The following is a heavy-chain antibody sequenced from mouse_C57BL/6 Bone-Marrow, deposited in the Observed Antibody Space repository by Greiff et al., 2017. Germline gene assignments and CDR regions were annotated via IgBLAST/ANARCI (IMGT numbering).Heavy chain of an antibody. CDR2: IDPENGDT. J-gene: IGHJ2*01. CDR1: GFNIKDDY. D-gene: IGHD1-1*01. V-gene: IGHV14-4*01. Sequence: EVKLMESGAELVRPGASVKLSCTASGFNIKDDYMHWVKQRPEQGLEWIGWIDPENGDTESASKVQGKATITAATSSNTAYLHLSSLTSEDTSVYYCTTPATYYFDYWGQGTTLTVSS. CDR3: TTPATYYFDY.